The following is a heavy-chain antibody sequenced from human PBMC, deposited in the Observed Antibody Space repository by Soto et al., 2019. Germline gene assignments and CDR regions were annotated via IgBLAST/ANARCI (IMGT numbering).Heavy chain of an antibody. CDR1: GFTFSSYA. CDR3: ANSYDFWSGYENYFDY. D-gene: IGHD3-3*01. J-gene: IGHJ4*02. CDR2: ISGSGGST. Sequence: GSLRLSCAASGFTFSSYAMSWVRQAPGKGLEWVSAISGSGGSTYYADSVKGRFTISRDNSRNTLYLQMNSLRAEDTAVYFCANSYDFWSGYENYFDYWGQGTLVTVSS. V-gene: IGHV3-23*01.